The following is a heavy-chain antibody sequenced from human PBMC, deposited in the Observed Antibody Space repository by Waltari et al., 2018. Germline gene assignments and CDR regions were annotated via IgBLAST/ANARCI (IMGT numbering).Heavy chain of an antibody. Sequence: QLQLQESGPGLVKPSETLSLTCAVSVASINNTNYYWGWIRQHPGKGLEWIGAMFHTGDTYSNPSLKRRVTMSGDTSKNQFSLNLRSVTAEDTGLYYCARRGDDFWSGYLDYWGQGILVIVSS. D-gene: IGHD3-3*01. CDR2: MFHTGDT. V-gene: IGHV4-39*01. J-gene: IGHJ4*02. CDR3: ARRGDDFWSGYLDY. CDR1: VASINNTNYY.